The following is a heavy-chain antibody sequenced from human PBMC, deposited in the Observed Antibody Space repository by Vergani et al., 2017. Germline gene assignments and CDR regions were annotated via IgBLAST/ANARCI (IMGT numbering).Heavy chain of an antibody. Sequence: QVQPVQSGAEVKKPGASVKVSCKVSGYTLTELFMHWVRQAPGKGLEWVGGFDPEDGETIYAQKFQGRVTITEDTSTDTAYMELSSLRSEDTAVYYCAREHSVTAMGKNYYYDGMDVWGQGTTVTVSS. CDR3: AREHSVTAMGKNYYYDGMDV. D-gene: IGHD5-18*01. CDR1: GYTLTELF. J-gene: IGHJ6*02. CDR2: FDPEDGET. V-gene: IGHV1-24*01.